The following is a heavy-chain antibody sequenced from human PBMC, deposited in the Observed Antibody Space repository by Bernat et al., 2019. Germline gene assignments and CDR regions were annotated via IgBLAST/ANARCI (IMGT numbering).Heavy chain of an antibody. CDR1: GFTLSDHY. Sequence: EVQVVESGGGLVQPGGSLRLSCAASGFTLSDHYMDWVRQAPGKGLEWVGRARNKLKGYTTAYAASVKGRFTISRDDSENSLYLQMNSLKTEDTAVYYCIKTTRTTAFDVWGRGTMVTVSS. J-gene: IGHJ3*01. CDR3: IKTTRTTAFDV. CDR2: ARNKLKGYTT. D-gene: IGHD1/OR15-1a*01. V-gene: IGHV3-72*01.